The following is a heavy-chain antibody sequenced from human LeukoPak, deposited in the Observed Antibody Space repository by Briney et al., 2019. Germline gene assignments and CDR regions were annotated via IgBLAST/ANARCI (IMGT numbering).Heavy chain of an antibody. J-gene: IGHJ4*02. CDR3: ARIGYCSGGSCLGFDY. D-gene: IGHD2-15*01. Sequence: GGSLRLSCAASGFTFDDYGMSWVRQAPGKGLEWVSSINWNGGRTGYADSVKGRFTISRDNAKNSLYLQMNSLRAEDTALYYCARIGYCSGGSCLGFDYWGQGTLVTVSS. CDR1: GFTFDDYG. V-gene: IGHV3-20*04. CDR2: INWNGGRT.